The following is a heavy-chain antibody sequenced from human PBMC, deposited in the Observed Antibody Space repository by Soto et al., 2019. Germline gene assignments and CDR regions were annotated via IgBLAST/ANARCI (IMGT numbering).Heavy chain of an antibody. Sequence: QVQLVESGGGVVQPGRSLRLSCAASGFTFSSYVMHWVRQAPGKGLEWVAVIWSDGSNKYYADSVKGRFTISRDNSKNTLYLQMNSLRAGDTAVYYCARYYYDSSGYYPLWGQGTLVTVSS. D-gene: IGHD3-22*01. CDR3: ARYYYDSSGYYPL. V-gene: IGHV3-33*01. CDR2: IWSDGSNK. J-gene: IGHJ4*02. CDR1: GFTFSSYV.